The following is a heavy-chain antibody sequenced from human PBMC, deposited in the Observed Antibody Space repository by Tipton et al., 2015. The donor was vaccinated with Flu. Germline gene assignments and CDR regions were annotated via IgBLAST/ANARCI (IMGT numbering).Heavy chain of an antibody. Sequence: TLSLTCTVSGGSISSGGYYWSWIRQHPGEGLEWIGYIYYSGSTYYNPSLKSRVTISVDTSKNQFSLKLSSVTAADTAVYYCARERSTVSLFDYWGQGTLATVSS. V-gene: IGHV4-31*03. D-gene: IGHD4-11*01. CDR1: GGSISSGGYY. CDR2: IYYSGST. CDR3: ARERSTVSLFDY. J-gene: IGHJ4*02.